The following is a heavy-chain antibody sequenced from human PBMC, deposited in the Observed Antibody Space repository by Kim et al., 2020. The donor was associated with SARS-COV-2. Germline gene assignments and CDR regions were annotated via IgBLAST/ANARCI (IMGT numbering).Heavy chain of an antibody. J-gene: IGHJ5*02. V-gene: IGHV4-34*01. CDR1: SGSISDFQ. Sequence: SETLSLTCGISSGSISDFQWAWIRHLPGKGLEWIGEIRHSGSTDQNPSLRSRLTLSVDTSKNQFSLKLSSVTAADAGVYYCARGRKLRLSSSAWSRGNWFDPWGPGILVSVSS. CDR2: IRHSGST. D-gene: IGHD6-19*01. CDR3: ARGRKLRLSSSAWSRGNWFDP.